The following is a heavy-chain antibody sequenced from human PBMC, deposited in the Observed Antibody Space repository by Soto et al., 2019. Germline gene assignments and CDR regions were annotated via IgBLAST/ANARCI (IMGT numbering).Heavy chain of an antibody. J-gene: IGHJ4*02. CDR2: IKSKTEGATR. V-gene: IGHV3-15*01. D-gene: IGHD3-3*01. Sequence: PGGSLRLSCAASGFTFSDAWMSWVRQAPGKGLEWVGRIKSKTEGATRDFAAPVKDRFAISRDDSKNTLYLKMSSLKFEDSAVYYCTSGTGRSDFDYWGLGTLVTVSS. CDR1: GFTFSDAW. CDR3: TSGTGRSDFDY.